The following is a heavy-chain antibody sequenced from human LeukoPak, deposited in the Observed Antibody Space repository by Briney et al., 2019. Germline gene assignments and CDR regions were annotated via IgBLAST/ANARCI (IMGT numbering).Heavy chain of an antibody. J-gene: IGHJ5*02. V-gene: IGHV4-30-2*01. CDR3: ARDRIFGVVAPS. CDR1: GGSISSGGYS. Sequence: SETLSLTCAVSGGSISSGGYSWSWIRQPPGKGLEWIGYIYHSGSTYYNPSLKGRVTISVDRSKNQFSLKLSSVTAADTAVYYCARDRIFGVVAPSWGQGTLVTVSS. D-gene: IGHD3-3*01. CDR2: IYHSGST.